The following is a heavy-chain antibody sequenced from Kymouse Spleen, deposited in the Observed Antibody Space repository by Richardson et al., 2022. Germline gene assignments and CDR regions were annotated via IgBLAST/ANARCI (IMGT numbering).Heavy chain of an antibody. D-gene: IGHD4-17*01. Sequence: QVQLQQWGAGLLKPSETLSLTCAVYGGSFSGYYWSWIRQPPGKGLEWIGEINHSGSTNYNPSLKSRVTISVDTSKNQFSLKLSSVTAADTAVYYCARVRGYGDYWFDPWGQGTLVTVSS. CDR1: GGSFSGYY. CDR3: ARVRGYGDYWFDP. CDR2: INHSGST. J-gene: IGHJ5*02. V-gene: IGHV4-34*01.